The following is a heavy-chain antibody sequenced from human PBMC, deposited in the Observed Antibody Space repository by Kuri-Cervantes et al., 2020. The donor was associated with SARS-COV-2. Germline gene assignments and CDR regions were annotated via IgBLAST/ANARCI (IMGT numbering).Heavy chain of an antibody. CDR3: ASLAGLEAEFQDY. Sequence: SVKVSCKSSGYTFSGYFIHWVRQAPGQGLEWMGGIIPIFGTANYAQKFQGRVTITADESTSTVYMELSSLRSEDTAVYYCASLAGLEAEFQDYWGQGTLVTVSS. CDR2: IIPIFGTA. V-gene: IGHV1-69*13. CDR1: GYTFSGYF. J-gene: IGHJ4*02. D-gene: IGHD2-15*01.